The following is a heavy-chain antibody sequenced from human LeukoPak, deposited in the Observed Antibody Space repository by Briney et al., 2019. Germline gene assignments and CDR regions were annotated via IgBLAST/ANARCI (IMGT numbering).Heavy chain of an antibody. CDR2: IYYSWST. CDR1: GGSISSGDYY. CDR3: AREITRVRSHNWFDP. V-gene: IGHV4-30-4*01. J-gene: IGHJ5*02. D-gene: IGHD3-10*01. Sequence: SQTLSLTCTVSGGSISSGDYYWSWIRQPPGKDLEWIGYIYYSWSTYYNSSLKSRVTISVDTSKNQFYLKLSSVTAAATAVYYCAREITRVRSHNWFDPWGQGTLVTVSS.